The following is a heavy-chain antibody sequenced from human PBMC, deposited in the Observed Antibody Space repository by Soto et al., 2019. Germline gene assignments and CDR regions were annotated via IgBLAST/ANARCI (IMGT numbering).Heavy chain of an antibody. CDR3: AKGEMATHPTNAFDI. J-gene: IGHJ3*02. Sequence: PGGSLRLSCAASGFTFSSYAMHWVRQAPGKGLECVAVIAYDGSNKYYADSVKGRLTIYRDNSKNTLYLQMNSLRAEDTAVYYCAKGEMATHPTNAFDIWGQGTMVTVSS. CDR1: GFTFSSYA. D-gene: IGHD3-16*01. CDR2: IAYDGSNK. V-gene: IGHV3-30*18.